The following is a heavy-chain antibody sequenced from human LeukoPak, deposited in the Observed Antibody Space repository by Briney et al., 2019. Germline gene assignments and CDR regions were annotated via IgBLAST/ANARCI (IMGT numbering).Heavy chain of an antibody. CDR1: GFTFSRYS. CDR3: VRAEVGTTLKYYYYYMDV. CDR2: ISSSRSTT. Sequence: PGGSLRLSCAASGFTFSRYSMTWVRQAPGKGLEWISFISSSRSTTYYADSVKGRCTISRDNGKNSMYLQMHSLRAEDTAVYYCVRAEVGTTLKYYYYYMDVWGKGTTVTVS. V-gene: IGHV3-48*01. J-gene: IGHJ6*03. D-gene: IGHD1-26*01.